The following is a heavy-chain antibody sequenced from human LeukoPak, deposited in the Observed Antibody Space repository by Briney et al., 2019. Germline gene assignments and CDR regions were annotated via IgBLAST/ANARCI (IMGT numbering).Heavy chain of an antibody. CDR1: GDSISSNTNY. V-gene: IGHV4-39*01. CDR3: ARGKEAWTNFDN. J-gene: IGHJ4*02. CDR2: MSCSGTT. Sequence: KPSETLSLTCTVSGDSISSNTNYWGWIRQPPGNGLEWIGSMSCSGTTYYNPSLKSRVTISVDTSRNQFSLKLSSVIAADTAVYYCARGKEAWTNFDNWGQGTLVSVSA. D-gene: IGHD1-1*01.